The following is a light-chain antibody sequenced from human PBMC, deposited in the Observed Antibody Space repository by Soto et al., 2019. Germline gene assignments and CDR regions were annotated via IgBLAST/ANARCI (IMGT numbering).Light chain of an antibody. CDR2: GAS. CDR1: QNININ. CDR3: QQYKDWPPLT. V-gene: IGKV3D-15*01. J-gene: IGKJ4*01. Sequence: EIAMTQSPLTLSVSPGERATLSCRASQNININLDWYQQRPGQAPRVLIYGASSRASGIPDRFSGSGSGTDFTLTINRLEPDDFAFYYCQQYKDWPPLTFGGGTRVEIK.